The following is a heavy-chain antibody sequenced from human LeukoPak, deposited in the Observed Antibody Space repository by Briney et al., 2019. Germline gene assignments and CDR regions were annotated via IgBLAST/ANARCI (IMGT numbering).Heavy chain of an antibody. CDR2: MTGNGGTV. J-gene: IGHJ5*02. Sequence: GGSLRLSCAGSGLSFSDSAMTWVRQAPGKGLEWVSSMTGNGGTVVYTDSVKGRFTMSRDNSKNTVYLQMNSLRAEDTALYYCTKDPNGNYIGAFDPWGLGTLVTVSS. CDR1: GLSFSDSA. D-gene: IGHD4-17*01. CDR3: TKDPNGNYIGAFDP. V-gene: IGHV3-23*01.